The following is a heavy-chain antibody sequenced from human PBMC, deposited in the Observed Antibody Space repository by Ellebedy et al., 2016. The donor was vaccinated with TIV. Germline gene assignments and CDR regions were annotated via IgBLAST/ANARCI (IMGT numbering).Heavy chain of an antibody. Sequence: MPSETLSLTCIVSGGSISSYYWNWIRQPPGKGLEWVGYIFYNVSTNYNPSLKSRVTISVDTSKNQVSFRPSFLTAADTAVYYCARLYDDGPNAAWYFDVWGRGTLVTVSS. CDR2: IFYNVST. D-gene: IGHD5/OR15-5a*01. V-gene: IGHV4-59*01. CDR1: GGSISSYY. CDR3: ARLYDDGPNAAWYFDV. J-gene: IGHJ2*01.